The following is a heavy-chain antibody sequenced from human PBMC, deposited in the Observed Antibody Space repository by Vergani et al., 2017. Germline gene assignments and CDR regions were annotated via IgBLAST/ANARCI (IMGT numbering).Heavy chain of an antibody. CDR2: ISTTSDTI. D-gene: IGHD3-22*01. CDR1: GFTFSSYS. V-gene: IGHV3-48*04. J-gene: IGHJ1*01. Sequence: DVQLVESGGDLVQPGGSLRLSCAASGFTFSSYSMNWVRQAPGKGLEWISYISTTSDTIYYADSVKGRFTISRDNAKNSLYLQMNSLRADDSAVYYCTKAGQYDSDNFHDSWGQGALVTVAS. CDR3: TKAGQYDSDNFHDS.